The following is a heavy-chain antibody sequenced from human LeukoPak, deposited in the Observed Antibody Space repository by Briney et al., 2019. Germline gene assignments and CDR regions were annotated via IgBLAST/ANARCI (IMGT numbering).Heavy chain of an antibody. CDR1: GGSISSGSYY. J-gene: IGHJ4*02. D-gene: IGHD5-18*01. CDR3: ARIRGYSYGY. Sequence: SQTLSLTCTVSGGSISSGSYYWSWIRQPAGKGLEWIGRIYTSGSTNYNPSLKSRVTISVDTSKNQFSLKLSSVTAADTAVYYCARIRGYSYGYWGQGTLVTVSS. V-gene: IGHV4-61*02. CDR2: IYTSGST.